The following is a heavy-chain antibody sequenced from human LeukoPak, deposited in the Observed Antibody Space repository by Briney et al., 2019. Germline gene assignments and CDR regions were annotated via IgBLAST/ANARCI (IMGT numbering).Heavy chain of an antibody. Sequence: GGSLRLSCSASGXTFGDYAMSWVRQAPGKGLEWVDFMRSKGFGGTVEYAASVKGRFTISRDDSKSIAYLQMNSLQTEDTAVYYCSRGGSWKGWFDPWGQGTLVTVSS. CDR1: GXTFGDYA. CDR2: MRSKGFGGTV. V-gene: IGHV3-49*04. CDR3: SRGGSWKGWFDP. J-gene: IGHJ5*02. D-gene: IGHD6-6*01.